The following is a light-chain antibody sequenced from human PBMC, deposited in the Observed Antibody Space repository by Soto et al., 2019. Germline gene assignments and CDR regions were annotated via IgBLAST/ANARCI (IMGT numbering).Light chain of an antibody. V-gene: IGKV3-15*01. Sequence: VVTQSPPTLSLSPGERATLSCRTSLSVSNYLAWYQQKPGQAPRLLIYGASTRATGVPVRFSGAGSETEFTLTISSLQAEDVAVYYCQQYYSTPLTFGGGTKVDIK. J-gene: IGKJ4*01. CDR3: QQYYSTPLT. CDR1: LSVSNY. CDR2: GAS.